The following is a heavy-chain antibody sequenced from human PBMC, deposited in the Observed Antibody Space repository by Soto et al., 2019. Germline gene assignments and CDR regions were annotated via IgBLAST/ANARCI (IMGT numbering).Heavy chain of an antibody. CDR3: ARDLSSYSSRWYPFDY. CDR2: ISAYNGNT. V-gene: IGHV1-18*01. D-gene: IGHD6-13*01. CDR1: GYTFTSYG. J-gene: IGHJ4*02. Sequence: SGKVSFKASGYTFTSYGISWVRQAPVQGLEWMGWISAYNGNTNYAQKLQGRVTMTTDTSTSTAYMELRSLRSDDTAVYYCARDLSSYSSRWYPFDYWGQGTLVTVSS.